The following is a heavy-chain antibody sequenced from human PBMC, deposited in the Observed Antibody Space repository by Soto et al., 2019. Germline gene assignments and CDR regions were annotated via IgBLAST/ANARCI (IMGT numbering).Heavy chain of an antibody. J-gene: IGHJ6*02. Sequence: PGGSLRLSCAASGFTFSNAWMNWVRQAPGKELEWVGRIKSKTDGGTTDYAAPVKGRFTISRDDSKNTLYLQMNSLKTEDTAVYYCTTDNDFWSGYYPLYYYYGMDVWGQGTTVTVSS. CDR2: IKSKTDGGTT. V-gene: IGHV3-15*07. D-gene: IGHD3-3*01. CDR3: TTDNDFWSGYYPLYYYYGMDV. CDR1: GFTFSNAW.